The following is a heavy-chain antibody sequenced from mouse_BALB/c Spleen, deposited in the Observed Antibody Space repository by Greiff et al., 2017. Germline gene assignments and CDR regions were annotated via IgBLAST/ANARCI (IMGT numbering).Heavy chain of an antibody. CDR2: ISSGSSTI. CDR3: ARSPYYYGSSLYAMDY. J-gene: IGHJ4*01. CDR1: GFTFSSFG. Sequence: VQLQQSGGGLVQPGGSRKLSCAASGFTFSSFGMHWVRQAPEKGLEWVAYISSGSSTIYYADTVKGRFTISRDNPKNTLFLQMTSLRSEDTAMYYCARSPYYYGSSLYAMDYWGQGTSVTVSS. V-gene: IGHV5-17*02. D-gene: IGHD1-1*01.